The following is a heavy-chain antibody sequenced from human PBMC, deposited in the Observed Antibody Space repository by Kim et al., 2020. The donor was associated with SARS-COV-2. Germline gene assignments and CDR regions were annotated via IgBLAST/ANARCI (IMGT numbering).Heavy chain of an antibody. Sequence: GGSLRLSCAASGFTFSSYEMNWVRQAPGKGLEWVSYISSRGITIYDAVSVKGRFTISRDNAKNSLCLQMNSLRAEETAINYCARGYSSGWGVTYWGQGTLVTVSS. CDR1: GFTFSSYE. J-gene: IGHJ4*02. CDR2: ISSRGITI. D-gene: IGHD6-19*01. CDR3: ARGYSSGWGVTY. V-gene: IGHV3-48*03.